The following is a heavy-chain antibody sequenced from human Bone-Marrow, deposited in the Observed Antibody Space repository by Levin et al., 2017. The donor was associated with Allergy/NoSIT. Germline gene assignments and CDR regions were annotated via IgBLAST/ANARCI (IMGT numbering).Heavy chain of an antibody. V-gene: IGHV3-7*03. J-gene: IGHJ4*02. CDR3: ARDPGYSAFDY. CDR1: GFTFKNHW. Sequence: PGGSLRLSCADSGFTFKNHWMAWVRQAPGKGLEWVANINQDGSQRSYVDSVKGRFTISRDNAKNSLYLQMNSLRGDDTAVYYCARDPGYSAFDYWGQGTLVTVSS. CDR2: INQDGSQR. D-gene: IGHD2-15*01.